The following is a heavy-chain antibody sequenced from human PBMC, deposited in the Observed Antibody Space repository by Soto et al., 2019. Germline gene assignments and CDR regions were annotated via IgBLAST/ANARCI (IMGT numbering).Heavy chain of an antibody. J-gene: IGHJ5*02. V-gene: IGHV3-7*01. D-gene: IGHD2-15*01. CDR3: ARWAVGFDT. CDR2: INFDGSQQ. CDR1: GFTFSNFW. Sequence: GGSLRLSCAVSGFTFSNFWMSWVRQAPGKGLEWVANINFDGSQQHYVDSVEGRFTISRDNAENSLNLQMNSLRPEDTAVYYCARWAVGFDTWGQGTLVTVSS.